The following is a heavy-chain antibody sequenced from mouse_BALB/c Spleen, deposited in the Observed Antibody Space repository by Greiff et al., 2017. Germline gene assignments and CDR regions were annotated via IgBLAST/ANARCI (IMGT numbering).Heavy chain of an antibody. J-gene: IGHJ1*01. V-gene: IGHV5-9-4*01. Sequence: DVHLVESGGGLVKPGGSLKLSCAASGFTFSSYAMSWVRQSPEKRLEWVAEISSGGSYTYYPDTVTGRFTISRDNAKNTLYLEMSSLRSEDTAMYYCAREGYYGSSLYWYFDVWGAGTTVTVSS. CDR1: GFTFSSYA. CDR2: ISSGGSYT. CDR3: AREGYYGSSLYWYFDV. D-gene: IGHD1-1*01.